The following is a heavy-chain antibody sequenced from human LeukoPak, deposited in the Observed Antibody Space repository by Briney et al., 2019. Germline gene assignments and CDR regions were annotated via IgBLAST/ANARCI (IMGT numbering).Heavy chain of an antibody. Sequence: GGSLRLSCTASGFSFDDYGMSWVRQAPGKGLEWVAVISYDGSDKYYADSVKGRFTISRDNSKNTLYLQVNSLRPEDTAIYYCAKDGGSYSWAAFDYWGQGTLVTVSS. D-gene: IGHD1-26*01. J-gene: IGHJ4*02. CDR3: AKDGGSYSWAAFDY. CDR1: GFSFDDYG. V-gene: IGHV3-30*18. CDR2: ISYDGSDK.